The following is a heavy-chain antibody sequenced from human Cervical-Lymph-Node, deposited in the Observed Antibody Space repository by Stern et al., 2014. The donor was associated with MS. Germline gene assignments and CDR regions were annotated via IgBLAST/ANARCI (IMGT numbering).Heavy chain of an antibody. CDR1: GFAFSNYT. V-gene: IGHV3-21*01. Sequence: EVHLVESGGGLVKPGGSLRLSCAASGFAFSNYTMNWVRQAPGKGLEWVSSISGRRSYIYYADSLKGRLTISRDNAKNSVYLQMDNLRVEDTAVYYCTRGGGSSGHWGQGTLVTVSS. J-gene: IGHJ4*02. CDR2: ISGRRSYI. D-gene: IGHD1-26*01. CDR3: TRGGGSSGH.